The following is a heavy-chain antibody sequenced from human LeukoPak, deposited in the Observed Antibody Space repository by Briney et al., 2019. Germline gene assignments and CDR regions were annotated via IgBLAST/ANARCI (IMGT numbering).Heavy chain of an antibody. J-gene: IGHJ4*02. CDR1: GGSFSGYY. CDR3: ARARIAAPLLDY. D-gene: IGHD6-13*01. V-gene: IGHV3-11*04. CDR2: ISDHGKSR. Sequence: LSLTCAVYGGSFSGYYWSWVRQTPGKGLEWVSYISDHGKSRNYVDSVKGRFTISRDNAKNSLYLQMNGLRVEDTAVYFCARARIAAPLLDYWGQGTLVTVSS.